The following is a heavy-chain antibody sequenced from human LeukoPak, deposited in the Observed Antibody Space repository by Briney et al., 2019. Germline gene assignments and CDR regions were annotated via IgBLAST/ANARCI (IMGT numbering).Heavy chain of an antibody. CDR3: ARNPATLIAAAGRI. Sequence: GGSLRLSCAASGFTFSNAWMSWVRQAPGKGLEWVGRIKSKTDGGTTDYAAPVKGRFTISRDNSKNTLYLQMNSLRAEDTAVYYCARNPATLIAAAGRIWGQGTLVTVSS. CDR2: IKSKTDGGTT. J-gene: IGHJ1*01. V-gene: IGHV3-15*01. CDR1: GFTFSNAW. D-gene: IGHD6-13*01.